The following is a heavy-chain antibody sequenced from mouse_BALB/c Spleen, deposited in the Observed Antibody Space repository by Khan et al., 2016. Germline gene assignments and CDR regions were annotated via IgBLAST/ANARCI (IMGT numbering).Heavy chain of an antibody. J-gene: IGHJ2*01. Sequence: EVKLEESGPGLVKPSQSLSLTCTVTGYSITSGYGWNWIRQFPGNKLEWMGYISYSGSTNYNPSLKSRISITRDTSKNQFFLQLNSDTTEDTATYYCARTARIKYWGQGTTLTVSS. D-gene: IGHD1-2*01. V-gene: IGHV3-2*02. CDR3: ARTARIKY. CDR1: GYSITSGYG. CDR2: ISYSGST.